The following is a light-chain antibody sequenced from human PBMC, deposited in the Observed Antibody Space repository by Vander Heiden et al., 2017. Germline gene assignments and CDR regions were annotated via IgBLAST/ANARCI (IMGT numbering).Light chain of an antibody. CDR3: QLVDDSVWT. V-gene: IGKV3-20*01. CDR1: RGVASDH. J-gene: IGKJ1*01. Sequence: EIVLTQSPGTLSLSPGERATLSCRASRGVASDHLAWYQQKPGQTPRLLIYRTSRRATDIPDRLSGSGSGTDFTLTIRKLEPEDFALYYCQLVDDSVWTFGQGTKAEIK. CDR2: RTS.